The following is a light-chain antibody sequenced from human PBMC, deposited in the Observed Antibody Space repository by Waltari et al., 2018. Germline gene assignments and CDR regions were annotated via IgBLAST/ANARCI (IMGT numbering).Light chain of an antibody. CDR1: LTITTY. CDR3: QQSYSTPWT. CDR2: SAS. V-gene: IGKV1-39*01. J-gene: IGKJ1*01. Sequence: DIQVTQSPSSLSASVGDRVTITCQTSLTITTYLNWYQQKPGKAPQLLITSASSSEDGVPSRISGSGSGTDFTLTITGLQPEDVATYYCQQSYSTPWTFGQGTKVEV.